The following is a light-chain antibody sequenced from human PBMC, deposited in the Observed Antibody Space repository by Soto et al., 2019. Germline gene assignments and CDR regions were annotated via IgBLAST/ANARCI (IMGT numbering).Light chain of an antibody. J-gene: IGKJ4*01. CDR3: QQYDDVPLT. CDR2: DAS. V-gene: IGKV1-33*01. Sequence: DIQMTQSPSSLSASVGDRVTITCQASQNIKKYLNWYQQRPGKAPKLLIYDASKLETGVPSRFSGSGYGTDFTFTISSLQPEDIVTYYCQQYDDVPLTFGGGTKVEIK. CDR1: QNIKKY.